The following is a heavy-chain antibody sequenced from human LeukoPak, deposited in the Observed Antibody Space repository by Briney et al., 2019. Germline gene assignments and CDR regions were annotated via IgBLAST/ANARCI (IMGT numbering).Heavy chain of an antibody. Sequence: SETLSLTCTASGGSISSYYWSWLRQPPGKGLEYIGYTHYSGATNYNPSLKSRVTISLDTSGNQFSLKLSSVTAADTAVYYCASGYCGGACQLGGVDMWGQGTMVTVSS. CDR2: THYSGAT. CDR1: GGSISSYY. J-gene: IGHJ3*02. D-gene: IGHD2-21*02. V-gene: IGHV4-59*01. CDR3: ASGYCGGACQLGGVDM.